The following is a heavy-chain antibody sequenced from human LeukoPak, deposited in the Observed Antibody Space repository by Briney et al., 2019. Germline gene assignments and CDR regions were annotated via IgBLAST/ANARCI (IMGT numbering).Heavy chain of an antibody. CDR1: GGSISSYY. J-gene: IGHJ4*02. CDR3: ARGPYYDFWSGYTGVAGMGH. D-gene: IGHD3-3*01. V-gene: IGHV4-59*01. Sequence: SGTLSLTCTVSGGSISSYYWSWIRQPPGKGLEWIGYIYYSGSTNYNPSLKSRVTISVDTSKNQFSLKLSSVTAADTAVYYCARGPYYDFWSGYTGVAGMGHWGQGTLVTVSS. CDR2: IYYSGST.